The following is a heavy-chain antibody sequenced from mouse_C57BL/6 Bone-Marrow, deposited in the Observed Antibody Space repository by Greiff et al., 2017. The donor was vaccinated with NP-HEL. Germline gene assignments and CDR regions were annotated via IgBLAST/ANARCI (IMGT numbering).Heavy chain of an antibody. J-gene: IGHJ2*01. D-gene: IGHD2-2*01. Sequence: QVQLQQSGAELVRPGTSVKVSCKASGYAFTNYLIEWVKQRPGQGLEWIGVINPGSGGTNYNEKFKGKATLTADKSSSTAYMQLSSLTSEDSAVCFGGRGLPYYFDCGGQGTPLPCSS. CDR2: INPGSGGT. CDR3: GRGLPYYFDC. CDR1: GYAFTNYL. V-gene: IGHV1-54*01.